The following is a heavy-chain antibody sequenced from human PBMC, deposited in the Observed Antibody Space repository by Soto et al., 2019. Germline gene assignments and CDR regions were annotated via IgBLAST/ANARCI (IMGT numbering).Heavy chain of an antibody. CDR2: ISSSTSYV. CDR3: ARDPSEGRVGNWFES. CDR1: GFTFSRYC. Sequence: GGSLRLSCAASGFTFSRYCMNWLRQAPGKGMEWVVSISSSTSYVYYADSVKGRVSTSRDNAKNILYLEMYALRTEDTAVYYCARDPSEGRVGNWFESWGQGTLVTVSS. D-gene: IGHD2-2*01. V-gene: IGHV3-21*06. J-gene: IGHJ5*01.